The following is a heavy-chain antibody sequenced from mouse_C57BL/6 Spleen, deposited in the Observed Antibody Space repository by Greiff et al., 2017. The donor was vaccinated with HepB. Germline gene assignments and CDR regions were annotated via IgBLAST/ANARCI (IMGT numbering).Heavy chain of an antibody. V-gene: IGHV1-82*01. CDR2: IYPGDGDT. CDR1: GYAFSSSW. J-gene: IGHJ4*01. Sequence: VKLQESGPELVKPGASVKISCKASGYAFSSSWMNWVKQRPGKGLEWIGRIYPGDGDTNYNGKFKGKATLTADKSSSTAYMQLSSLTSEDSAVYFCARLNMAMDYWGQGTSVTVSS. D-gene: IGHD5-2*01. CDR3: ARLNMAMDY.